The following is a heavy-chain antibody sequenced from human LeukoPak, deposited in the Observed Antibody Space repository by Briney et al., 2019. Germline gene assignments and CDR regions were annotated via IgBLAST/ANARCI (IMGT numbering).Heavy chain of an antibody. CDR1: GFTFSSYA. CDR2: ISGSGGST. J-gene: IGHJ4*02. Sequence: GGSLRLSCAASGFTFSSYAMSWVRQAPGKGLEWLSAISGSGGSTYYADSVRGRFTISRDNSKNTLYLQMNSLRAEDTAVYYCAKDPPHYYDSSRPYYFDYWGQGTLVTVSS. D-gene: IGHD3-22*01. CDR3: AKDPPHYYDSSRPYYFDY. V-gene: IGHV3-23*01.